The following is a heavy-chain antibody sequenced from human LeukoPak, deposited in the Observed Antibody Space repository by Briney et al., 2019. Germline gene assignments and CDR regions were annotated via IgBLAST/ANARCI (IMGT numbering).Heavy chain of an antibody. D-gene: IGHD1-26*01. J-gene: IGHJ3*02. CDR3: ARGRGYGGNYLRSFDI. V-gene: IGHV4-59*08. CDR1: GGSITSYY. Sequence: SETLSLTCIVSGGSITSYYWSWIRQPPGKGLEWIGYIYYSGSTNYNASLKSRVTILLVRSKNQFSLNLSSVTAADTAVYYCARGRGYGGNYLRSFDIWGQGTMVTVSS. CDR2: IYYSGST.